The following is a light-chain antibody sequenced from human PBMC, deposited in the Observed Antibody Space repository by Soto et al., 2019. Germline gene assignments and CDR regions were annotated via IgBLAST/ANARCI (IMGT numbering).Light chain of an antibody. J-gene: IGKJ2*01. CDR1: QSINSE. Sequence: EIVMTQSPATLSLSPGERAALSCRASQSINSELAWYQQKPGQPPTLLIYGASTRATGVPARFTGSESGSEFTLTISGLQSEDFAVYYCQQGHIWPLTLGQGTRLEI. CDR2: GAS. V-gene: IGKV3-15*01. CDR3: QQGHIWPLT.